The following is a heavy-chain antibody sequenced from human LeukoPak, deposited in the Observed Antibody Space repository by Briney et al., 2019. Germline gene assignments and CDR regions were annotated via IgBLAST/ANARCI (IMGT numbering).Heavy chain of an antibody. V-gene: IGHV1-46*01. CDR3: ARGNPGYSYGRYYFDY. CDR2: INPSGGST. J-gene: IGHJ4*02. D-gene: IGHD5-18*01. CDR1: GYTSTSYY. Sequence: ASVKVSCKASGYTSTSYYMHWVRQAPGQGLEWMGIINPSGGSTSYAQKFQGRVTMTRDTSTSTVYMELSSLRSEDTAVYYCARGNPGYSYGRYYFDYWGQGTLVTVSS.